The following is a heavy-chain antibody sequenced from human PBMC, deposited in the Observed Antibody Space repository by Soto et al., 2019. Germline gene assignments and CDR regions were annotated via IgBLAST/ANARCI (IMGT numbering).Heavy chain of an antibody. V-gene: IGHV3-13*05. D-gene: IGHD1-1*01. CDR2: ISAAGDP. CDR3: ATTDRDFYGLDV. J-gene: IGHJ6*02. Sequence: EVQLVESGGGLVQPGGSLRLSYEASGFTFRNYDMHWVRQGTGKGLEWVSGISAAGDPDYADSVEGRFTISRENAQNAFFLQMNSLRVGDTAVYYCATTDRDFYGLDVWGQGTTVIVSS. CDR1: GFTFRNYD.